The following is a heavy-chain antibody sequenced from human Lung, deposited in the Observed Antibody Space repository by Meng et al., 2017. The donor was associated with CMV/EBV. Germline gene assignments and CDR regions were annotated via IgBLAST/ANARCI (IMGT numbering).Heavy chain of an antibody. CDR2: ISYDGINK. CDR3: ARGGGGSDGDSYYFDY. Sequence: GGSXRLXCAASKFTFSTYDMHWVRQAPGKGLEWVAIISYDGINKYNADSVKGRFTISRDNSKNTLYLQMNSLRAEDTAVDYCARGGGGSDGDSYYFDYWGQGXLVTVSS. V-gene: IGHV3-30-3*01. CDR1: KFTFSTYD. J-gene: IGHJ4*02. D-gene: IGHD2-21*01.